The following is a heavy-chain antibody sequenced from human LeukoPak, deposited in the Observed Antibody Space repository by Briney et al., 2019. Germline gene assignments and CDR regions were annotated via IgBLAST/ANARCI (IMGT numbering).Heavy chain of an antibody. V-gene: IGHV3-30*18. CDR2: ISHDGSNE. CDR3: AKDQARFVGGSYYEHQIDY. Sequence: PGRSLRLSCAASGFTFSSYGMHCVRQAPGKGLEWVAVISHDGSNEYYADSVKGRFTISRDNSKNTLYLQMTSLRAEDTAVYYCAKDQARFVGGSYYEHQIDYWGQGTLVTVSS. J-gene: IGHJ4*02. D-gene: IGHD1-26*01. CDR1: GFTFSSYG.